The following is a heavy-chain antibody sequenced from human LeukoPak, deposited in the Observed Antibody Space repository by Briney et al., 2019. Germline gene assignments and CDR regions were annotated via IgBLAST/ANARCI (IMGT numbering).Heavy chain of an antibody. CDR1: GGSFSGYY. J-gene: IGHJ3*02. V-gene: IGHV4-34*01. Sequence: SETLSLTCAVYGGSFSGYYWSWIRQPPGKGLEWIGEINHSGSTNYNPSLKSRVTISVDTSRNQFSLKLSSVTAADTAVYYCARHLRATDAFDIWGQGTMVTVSS. CDR3: ARHLRATDAFDI. CDR2: INHSGST.